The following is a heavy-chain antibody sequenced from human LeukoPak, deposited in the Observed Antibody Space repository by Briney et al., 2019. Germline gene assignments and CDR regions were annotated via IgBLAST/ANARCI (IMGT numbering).Heavy chain of an antibody. D-gene: IGHD3-10*01. J-gene: IGHJ4*02. Sequence: PAGSLRLSCAASAFTFSSYAMSCVRQPPGKGLEWVSAIIGSGGSTSYAGSVKDRLTISRDNSKNTLYQQKRSLRAEDTAVYYCAKDAARSRYGSGSHKGFDYWGQGTLVTVSS. V-gene: IGHV3-23*01. CDR3: AKDAARSRYGSGSHKGFDY. CDR1: AFTFSSYA. CDR2: IIGSGGST.